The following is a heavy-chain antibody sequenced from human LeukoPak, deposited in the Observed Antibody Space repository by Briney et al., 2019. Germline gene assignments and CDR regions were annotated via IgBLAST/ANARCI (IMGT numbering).Heavy chain of an antibody. CDR3: ARDPTAAYDYVWGSYRYRGAFDI. CDR1: GFTFSSYA. CDR2: ISYDGSNK. J-gene: IGHJ3*02. D-gene: IGHD3-16*02. V-gene: IGHV3-30-3*01. Sequence: PGGSLRLSCAASGFTFSSYAMHWVRQAPGKGLEWVAVISYDGSNKYYADSVKGRFTISRDNSKNTLYLQMNSLRAEDTAVYYCARDPTAAYDYVWGSYRYRGAFDIWGQGTMVTVSS.